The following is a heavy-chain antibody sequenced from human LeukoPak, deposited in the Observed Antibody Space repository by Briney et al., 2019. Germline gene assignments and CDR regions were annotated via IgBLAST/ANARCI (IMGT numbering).Heavy chain of an antibody. D-gene: IGHD6-19*01. J-gene: IGHJ3*02. CDR2: ISAYNGNT. Sequence: ASVKVSCKASGYTFTSYGISWVRQAPGQGLEWMGWISAYNGNTNYAQKLQGRVTMTTDTSTSTAYMELRSLRSDDTAVYYCARVMYSSGPSDAVDIWGQGTMVTVSS. CDR3: ARVMYSSGPSDAVDI. V-gene: IGHV1-18*01. CDR1: GYTFTSYG.